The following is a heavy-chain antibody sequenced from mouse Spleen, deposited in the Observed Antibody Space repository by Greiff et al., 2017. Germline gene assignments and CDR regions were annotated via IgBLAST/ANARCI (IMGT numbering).Heavy chain of an antibody. V-gene: IGHV1-47*01. J-gene: IGHJ4*01. D-gene: IGHD1-1*01. CDR2: FHPYNDDT. CDR3: ARGYYGSSYAMDY. Sequence: VKLMESGAELVKPGASVKMSCKASGYTFTTYPIEWMKQNHGKSLEWIGNFHPYNDDTKYNEKFKGKATLTVEKSSSTVYLELSRLTSDDSAVYYCARGYYGSSYAMDYWGQGTSVTVSS. CDR1: GYTFTTYP.